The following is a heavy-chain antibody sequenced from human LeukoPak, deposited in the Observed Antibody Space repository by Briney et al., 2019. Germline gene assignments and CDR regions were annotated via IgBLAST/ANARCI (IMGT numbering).Heavy chain of an antibody. CDR2: MNPNSGNT. CDR1: GYTFTSYD. CDR3: ARYCSSTSCYPD. D-gene: IGHD2-2*01. J-gene: IGHJ4*02. V-gene: IGHV1-8*01. Sequence: ASVKVSCKASGYTFTSYDINWVRQATGQGLEWMGWMNPNSGNTGYAQKFQGRVTMTRNTSISTAYMELSSLRSEDTAMYYCARYCSSTSCYPDWGQGTLVTVSS.